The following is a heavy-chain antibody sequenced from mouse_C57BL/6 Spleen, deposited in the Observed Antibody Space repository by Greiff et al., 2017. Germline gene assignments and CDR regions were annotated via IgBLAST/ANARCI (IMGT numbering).Heavy chain of an antibody. Sequence: VHLVESGAELARPGASVKLSCKASGYTFTSYGISWVKQRTGQGLEWIGEIYPRSGNTYYNEKFKGKATLTADKSSSTAYMELRSLTSEDSAVYFCARYYSNYRWYFDVWGTGTTVTVSS. V-gene: IGHV1-81*01. D-gene: IGHD2-5*01. J-gene: IGHJ1*03. CDR2: IYPRSGNT. CDR3: ARYYSNYRWYFDV. CDR1: GYTFTSYG.